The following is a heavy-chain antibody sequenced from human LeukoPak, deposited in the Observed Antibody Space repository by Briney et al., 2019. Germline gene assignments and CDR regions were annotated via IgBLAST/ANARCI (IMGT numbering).Heavy chain of an antibody. J-gene: IGHJ1*01. CDR2: ISGSGVST. Sequence: GGSLRLSCVASGIKFTTYAMSWVRQAPGKGLEWVSVISGSGVSTFYADSVKGRFTIARDNSKNTLFLQMNSLRAEDTAVYYCAKLGPRYCSSTSCYSLGYFQHWGQGTLVTVSS. CDR1: GIKFTTYA. V-gene: IGHV3-23*01. CDR3: AKLGPRYCSSTSCYSLGYFQH. D-gene: IGHD2-2*02.